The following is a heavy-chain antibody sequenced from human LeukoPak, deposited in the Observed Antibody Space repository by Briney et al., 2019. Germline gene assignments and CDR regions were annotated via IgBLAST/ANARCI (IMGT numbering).Heavy chain of an antibody. CDR3: ARDRVEGARFNY. J-gene: IGHJ4*02. D-gene: IGHD1-26*01. V-gene: IGHV3-30-3*01. CDR1: GFTFSSYA. Sequence: PGRSLRLSCAASGFTFSSYAMHWVRQAPGKGLEWVAVISYDGSNKYYADSVKGRFTISRDNSKNTLYMQMNSLRAEDTAVYYCARDRVEGARFNYWGQGTLVTVSS. CDR2: ISYDGSNK.